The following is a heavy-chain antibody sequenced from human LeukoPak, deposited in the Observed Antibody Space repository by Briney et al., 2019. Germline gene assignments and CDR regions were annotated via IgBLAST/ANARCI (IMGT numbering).Heavy chain of an antibody. V-gene: IGHV4-31*03. CDR2: IYYSGST. Sequence: SDTLSLTCNVSGGSITSGVYYWSWIRPHPGKGLEWIGYIYYSGSTYYNPSLKSRVTMSVDTSNNQFSLKLTSLTAADTAVYFCAGVSASMVREVIIAEYFQHWGQGTLVTVSS. D-gene: IGHD3-10*01. CDR3: AGVSASMVREVIIAEYFQH. J-gene: IGHJ1*01. CDR1: GGSITSGVYY.